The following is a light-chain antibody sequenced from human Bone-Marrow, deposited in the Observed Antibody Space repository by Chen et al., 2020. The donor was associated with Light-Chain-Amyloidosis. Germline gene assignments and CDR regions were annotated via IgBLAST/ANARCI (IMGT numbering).Light chain of an antibody. V-gene: IGKV3-11*01. J-gene: IGKJ4*01. CDR3: QQRSNWLT. CDR1: QSVSSY. Sequence: EIVLTQSPATLSLSPGERATLSCRASQSVSSYLAWYQQKPGQAPRLLIYEASNRATGIPARFSGSGSGTDFTLTISSLEPEEFAVYYCQQRSNWLTFGGGTKVEIK. CDR2: EAS.